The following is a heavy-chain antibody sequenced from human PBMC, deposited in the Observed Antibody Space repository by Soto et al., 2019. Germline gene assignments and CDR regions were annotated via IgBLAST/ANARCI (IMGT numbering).Heavy chain of an antibody. J-gene: IGHJ4*02. CDR1: GFTFSSYA. V-gene: IGHV3-23*01. D-gene: IGHD6-13*01. Sequence: TGGSLRLSCAASGFTFSSYAISWGRQAPGKGLEWVSAISGSGGSTYYADSVKGRFTISRDNSKNTLYLQMNSLRAEDTAVYYCAKDHSSWLQFDYWGQGTLVTVSS. CDR3: AKDHSSWLQFDY. CDR2: ISGSGGST.